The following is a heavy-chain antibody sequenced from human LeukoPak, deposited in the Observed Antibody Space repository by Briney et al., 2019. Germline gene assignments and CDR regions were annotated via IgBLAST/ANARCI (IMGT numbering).Heavy chain of an antibody. J-gene: IGHJ4*02. V-gene: IGHV4-34*01. CDR2: INHSGST. Sequence: SETLSLTCAVYGGSFSGYYWSWIRQPPGKGLEWIGEINHSGSTNYNPSLKSRVTISVDTSRNQFSLKLSSVTAADTAVYYCARSTKITMVRGGSFDYWGQGTLVTVSS. CDR1: GGSFSGYY. CDR3: ARSTKITMVRGGSFDY. D-gene: IGHD3-10*01.